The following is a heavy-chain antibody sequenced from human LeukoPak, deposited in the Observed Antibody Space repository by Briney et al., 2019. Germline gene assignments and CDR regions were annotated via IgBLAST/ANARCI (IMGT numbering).Heavy chain of an antibody. Sequence: GGSLRLSCAASGFTFSSYPMHWVRQAPGKGLEYVSGISSNGVSTCYGNSVKGRFTISRDNSKNTLYLQMGSLRGEDMAVYYCASGLLRFMEWFPHYYMDVWGKGTMVTVSS. V-gene: IGHV3-64*01. CDR3: ASGLLRFMEWFPHYYMDV. J-gene: IGHJ6*03. CDR2: ISSNGVST. CDR1: GFTFSSYP. D-gene: IGHD3-3*01.